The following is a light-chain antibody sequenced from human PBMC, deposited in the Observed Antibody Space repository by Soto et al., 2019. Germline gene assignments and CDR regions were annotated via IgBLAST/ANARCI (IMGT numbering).Light chain of an antibody. CDR1: SSSIAAGYD. Sequence: QSALTQPPSVSGAPGQRVTISCTGSSSSIAAGYDVHWYQQLPGTAPKLLIYGDNNRPSGVPDRFSGSKSGTSASLAITGLQAEDEADYYCQSYDNSLSGSRVFGGGTKLTVL. J-gene: IGLJ3*02. CDR3: QSYDNSLSGSRV. CDR2: GDN. V-gene: IGLV1-40*01.